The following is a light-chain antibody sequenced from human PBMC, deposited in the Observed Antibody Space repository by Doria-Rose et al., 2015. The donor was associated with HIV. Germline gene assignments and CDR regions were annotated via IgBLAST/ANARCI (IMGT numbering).Light chain of an antibody. Sequence: EIVLTQSPGTLSLSPGEGATLSCRASQSFSSTYLAWYQQKPGQAPSLLIYDGSTRATGIPDRFSASGSGTDFTLTINGLEPEDFALYYRHQYGTSWTFGQGTKMEI. CDR3: HQYGTSWT. CDR2: DGS. V-gene: IGKV3-20*01. J-gene: IGKJ1*01. CDR1: QSFSSTY.